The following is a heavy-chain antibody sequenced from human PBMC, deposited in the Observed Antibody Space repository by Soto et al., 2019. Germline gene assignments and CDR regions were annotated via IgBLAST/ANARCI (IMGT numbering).Heavy chain of an antibody. V-gene: IGHV4-4*02. CDR3: ARVHAPYDYVWGSYRPQAFDY. Sequence: QVQLQESGPGLVKPSGTLSLTCAVSGGSISSSNWWSWVRQPPGKGLEWIGEIYHSGSTNYNPSLKSRVTISVDKSKNQFSLKLSSVTAADTAVYYCARVHAPYDYVWGSYRPQAFDYWGQGTLVTVSS. CDR2: IYHSGST. CDR1: GGSISSSNW. J-gene: IGHJ4*02. D-gene: IGHD3-16*02.